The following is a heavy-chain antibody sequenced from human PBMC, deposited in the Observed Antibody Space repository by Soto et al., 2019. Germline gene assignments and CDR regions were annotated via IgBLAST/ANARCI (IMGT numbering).Heavy chain of an antibody. CDR1: GESFSGYY. CDR2: INHSGST. V-gene: IGHV4-34*01. D-gene: IGHD3-10*01. Sequence: SETLSLTCAVYGESFSGYYWSWIRQPPGKGLEWIGEINHSGSTNYNPSLKSRVTISVDTSKNQFSLKLSSVTAADTAVYYFARDTVYGSGSYYNYYSGMDVWGQGTTVTVSS. CDR3: ARDTVYGSGSYYNYYSGMDV. J-gene: IGHJ6*02.